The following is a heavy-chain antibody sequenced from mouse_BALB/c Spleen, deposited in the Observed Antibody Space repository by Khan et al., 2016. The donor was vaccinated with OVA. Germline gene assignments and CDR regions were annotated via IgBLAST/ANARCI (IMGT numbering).Heavy chain of an antibody. Sequence: QVQMKDSGAELAKPGASVKMSCKASGYTFSNYWILWIKQRPGQGLEWIGYINPSTGYTEYKQNFKDKATLTADISSSTAYMQLSSLTSEDSAVYYCARRGLRWDFDYWGQGTTLTVSS. V-gene: IGHV1-7*01. CDR2: INPSTGYT. CDR3: ARRGLRWDFDY. CDR1: GYTFSNYW. D-gene: IGHD1-1*01. J-gene: IGHJ2*01.